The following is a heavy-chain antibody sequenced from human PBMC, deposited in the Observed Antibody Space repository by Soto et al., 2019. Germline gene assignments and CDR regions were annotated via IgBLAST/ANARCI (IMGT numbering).Heavy chain of an antibody. Sequence: PSETLSLTCAVYGGSFSGYYWSWIRQPPGKGLEWIGEINHSGSTNYNPSLKSRVTISVDKSKNQFSLKLSSVTAADTAVYYCARDSSSSEYYYYGMDVWGQGTTVTVSS. J-gene: IGHJ6*02. V-gene: IGHV4-34*01. CDR1: GGSFSGYY. CDR2: INHSGST. CDR3: ARDSSSSEYYYYGMDV. D-gene: IGHD6-13*01.